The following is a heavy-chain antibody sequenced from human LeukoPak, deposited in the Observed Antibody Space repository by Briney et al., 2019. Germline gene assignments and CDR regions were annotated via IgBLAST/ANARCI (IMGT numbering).Heavy chain of an antibody. D-gene: IGHD5-12*01. V-gene: IGHV1-2*02. CDR1: GYTFTGYY. Sequence: ASVKVSCKASGYTFTGYYMHWVRQAPGQGLEWMGWINPNSGGTNYAQKFQGRVTMTRDTSISTAYKELSRLRSDDTAVYYCARRRDIGSSRSFDPWGQGTLVTVSS. J-gene: IGHJ5*02. CDR2: INPNSGGT. CDR3: ARRRDIGSSRSFDP.